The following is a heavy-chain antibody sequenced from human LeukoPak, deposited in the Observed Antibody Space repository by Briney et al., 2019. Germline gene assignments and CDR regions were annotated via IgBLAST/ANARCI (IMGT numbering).Heavy chain of an antibody. Sequence: QAGGSLRLSCAASGFTFSSSTMTWVRQAPGQGLEWVSSITGSADGTYYADSVRGRFTISRDNSKNTLYPQMDSLRAEDTAVHYCAKDSRTPGYWGQGTLVTVSS. J-gene: IGHJ4*02. CDR3: AKDSRTPGY. CDR1: GFTFSSST. CDR2: ITGSADGT. V-gene: IGHV3-23*01.